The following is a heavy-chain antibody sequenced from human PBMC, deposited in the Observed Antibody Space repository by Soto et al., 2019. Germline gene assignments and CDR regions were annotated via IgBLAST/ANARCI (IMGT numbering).Heavy chain of an antibody. D-gene: IGHD3-3*01. V-gene: IGHV3-73*01. CDR1: GFTFSGSA. CDR2: IRSKANSYAT. Sequence: GGSLRLSCAASGFTFSGSAMHWVRQASGKGLEWVGRIRSKANSYATAYAASVKGRFTISRDDSKNTAYLQMNSLKTEDTAVYYCTRPRKRITIFGVVPHYYGMDVWGQGTTVTVSS. J-gene: IGHJ6*02. CDR3: TRPRKRITIFGVVPHYYGMDV.